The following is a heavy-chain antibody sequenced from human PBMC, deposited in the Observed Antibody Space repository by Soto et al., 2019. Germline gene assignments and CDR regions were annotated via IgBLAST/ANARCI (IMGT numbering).Heavy chain of an antibody. CDR3: AKDSGIAAAGTPSDY. CDR1: GFTFSSYA. CDR2: ISGSGGST. V-gene: IGHV3-23*01. Sequence: GGSLRLSCAASGFTFSSYAMSWVRQAPGKGLEWVSAISGSGGSTYYVDSVKGRFTISRDNSKNTLYLQMNSLRAEDTAVYYCAKDSGIAAAGTPSDYWGQGTLVTVSS. D-gene: IGHD6-13*01. J-gene: IGHJ4*02.